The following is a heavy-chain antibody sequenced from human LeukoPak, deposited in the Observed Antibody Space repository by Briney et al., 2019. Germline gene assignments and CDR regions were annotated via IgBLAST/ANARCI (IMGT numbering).Heavy chain of an antibody. CDR2: ISSSSSYT. CDR1: GIPFSDYY. Sequence: GGSLRLSCVVSGIPFSDYYMNWIRQAPGKGLEWISYISSSSSYTDYADSVKGRFTISRDNAQNALFLQMNSLRVVDTAVYYCAAGTAADYWGLGTLVTVSS. CDR3: AAGTAADY. D-gene: IGHD6-13*01. J-gene: IGHJ4*02. V-gene: IGHV3-11*03.